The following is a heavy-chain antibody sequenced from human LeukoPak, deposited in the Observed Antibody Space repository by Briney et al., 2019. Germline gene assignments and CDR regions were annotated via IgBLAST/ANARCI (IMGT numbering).Heavy chain of an antibody. CDR3: ARGGNAFDI. V-gene: IGHV3-23*01. Sequence: GGSLRLSCAASGFTFSSYAMSWVRQAPGKGLEWVSAISGSGGSTYYADSVKGRFTISRDNAKNSLYLQMNSLRAEDTAVYYCARGGNAFDIWGQGTMVTVSS. D-gene: IGHD3-10*01. CDR1: GFTFSSYA. CDR2: ISGSGGST. J-gene: IGHJ3*02.